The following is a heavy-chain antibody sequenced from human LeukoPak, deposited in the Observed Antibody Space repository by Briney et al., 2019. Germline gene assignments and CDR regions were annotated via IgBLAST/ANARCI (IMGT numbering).Heavy chain of an antibody. J-gene: IGHJ4*02. Sequence: SETLSLTCTVSGGSIGSDYWTWIRQPPGKGLEWIGYIHNSGRTNYNPSLKSRVTMSVDTSKKQFSLKLSSVTAADTAMYYCARLLLPKYSGSHLDYWGQGILVTVSS. CDR1: GGSIGSDY. CDR3: ARLLLPKYSGSHLDY. CDR2: IHNSGRT. V-gene: IGHV4-59*01. D-gene: IGHD1-26*01.